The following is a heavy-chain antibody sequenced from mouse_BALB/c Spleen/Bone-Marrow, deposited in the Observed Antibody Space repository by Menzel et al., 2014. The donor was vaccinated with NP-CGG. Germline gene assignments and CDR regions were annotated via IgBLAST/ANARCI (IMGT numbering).Heavy chain of an antibody. J-gene: IGHJ4*01. V-gene: IGHV5-12-2*01. Sequence: EVQLVESGGGLVQPGGSLKISCAASGFTFSSYIMSWVRQTPEKRLEWVAYISNGGGSTYYPDTGKGRFTISRDNAKNTLYLQMISLKSEDTAMYYCARQGVYYGKTYYAMDYWGQGTSVTVSS. CDR1: GFTFSSYI. D-gene: IGHD2-1*01. CDR3: ARQGVYYGKTYYAMDY. CDR2: ISNGGGST.